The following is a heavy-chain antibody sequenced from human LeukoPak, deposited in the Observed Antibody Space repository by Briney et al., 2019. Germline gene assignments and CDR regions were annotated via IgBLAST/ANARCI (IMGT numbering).Heavy chain of an antibody. V-gene: IGHV3-43*02. Sequence: GGSLRLSCAASGFTFDDYAMHWVRQAPGKGLEWVSLISGDGGSTYYADSVKGRFTISRDNSKNSLYLQMNSLRTEDTALYYCAKDALLAAAGHYYGMDVWGQGTTVTVSS. CDR3: AKDALLAAAGHYYGMDV. D-gene: IGHD6-13*01. J-gene: IGHJ6*02. CDR1: GFTFDDYA. CDR2: ISGDGGST.